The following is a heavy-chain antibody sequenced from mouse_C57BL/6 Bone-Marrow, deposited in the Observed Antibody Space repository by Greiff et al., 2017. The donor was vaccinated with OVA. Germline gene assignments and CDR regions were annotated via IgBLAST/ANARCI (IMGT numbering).Heavy chain of an antibody. J-gene: IGHJ1*03. CDR3: ALTGTGRYWYFDV. V-gene: IGHV1-72*01. Sequence: QVQLQQPGAELVKPGASVKLSCKASGYTFTSYWMHWVKQRPGRGLEWIGRIDPNSGGTKYNEKFKSKATLTVDKPSSTADMQLSSLPSEDSAVYDCALTGTGRYWYFDVWGTGTTVTVSS. CDR1: GYTFTSYW. CDR2: IDPNSGGT. D-gene: IGHD4-1*01.